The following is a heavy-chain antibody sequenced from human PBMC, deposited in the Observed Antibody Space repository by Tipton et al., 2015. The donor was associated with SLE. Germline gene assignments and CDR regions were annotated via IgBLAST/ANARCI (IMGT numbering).Heavy chain of an antibody. CDR3: ARAAELGIVYFDY. D-gene: IGHD7-27*01. V-gene: IGHV4-59*08. CDR1: GGSISNHY. J-gene: IGHJ4*02. CDR2: IYYSGNT. Sequence: TLSLTCTVSGGSISNHYWGWIRQPPGMGLEWIGYIYYSGNTNYNPSLKSRVTISVDTSKNQFSLKLSSVTAADTAVYYCARAAELGIVYFDYWGQGTLVTVSS.